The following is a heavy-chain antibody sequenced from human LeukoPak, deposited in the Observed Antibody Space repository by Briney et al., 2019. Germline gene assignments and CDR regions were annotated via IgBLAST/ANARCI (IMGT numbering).Heavy chain of an antibody. CDR2: IYYSGST. CDR3: ARVHYYDSLSPLYYFDY. Sequence: SETLSLTCTVSGGSISSYYWSWTRQPPGKGLEWIGYIYYSGSTNYNPSLKSRVTISVDTSKNQFSLKLSSVTAADTAVYYCARVHYYDSLSPLYYFDYWGQGTLVTVSS. CDR1: GGSISSYY. V-gene: IGHV4-59*01. D-gene: IGHD3-22*01. J-gene: IGHJ4*02.